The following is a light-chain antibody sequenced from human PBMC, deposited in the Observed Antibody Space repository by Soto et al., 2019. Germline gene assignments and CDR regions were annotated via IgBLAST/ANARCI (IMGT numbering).Light chain of an antibody. Sequence: EMVMTQSPAILSVSPGESATLSCRASQSVNSNYLAWYQQHPGQPPRLLIYGISTRATGIPARFSGSGSGTEFSLTNSSLQSEDFAVYYCQQYSKWPITFGQGTRLEI. CDR3: QQYSKWPIT. J-gene: IGKJ5*01. CDR1: QSVNSN. V-gene: IGKV3-15*01. CDR2: GIS.